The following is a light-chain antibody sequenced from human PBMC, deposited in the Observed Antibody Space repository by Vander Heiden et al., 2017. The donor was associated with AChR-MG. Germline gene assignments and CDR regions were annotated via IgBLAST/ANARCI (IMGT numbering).Light chain of an antibody. Sequence: DIVITQTPPSLSVPPGQPPSIPCKSSQSLLHPNAKTYSSWYLQKPGQSPQLLIYEVSSRFSGVPDSFSGSGSGTDFTLKISRVEAEDVGVYYCMQGIHLPYTFGQGTKLEI. CDR2: EVS. CDR3: MQGIHLPYT. CDR1: QSLLHPNAKTY. V-gene: IGKV2-29*03. J-gene: IGKJ2*01.